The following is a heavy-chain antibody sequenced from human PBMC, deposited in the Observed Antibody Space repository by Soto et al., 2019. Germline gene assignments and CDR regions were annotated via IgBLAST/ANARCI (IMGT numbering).Heavy chain of an antibody. CDR2: IIPIFGTA. D-gene: IGHD3-10*01. J-gene: IGHJ6*02. Sequence: GASVKVSCKASGGTFSSYAISWVRQAPGQGLEWMGGIIPIFGTANYAQKFQGRVTITADESTSTAYMELSSLRSEDTAVYYCARGTGYGSGSYTIYYYYGMDVWGQGTTVTVSS. V-gene: IGHV1-69*13. CDR1: GGTFSSYA. CDR3: ARGTGYGSGSYTIYYYYGMDV.